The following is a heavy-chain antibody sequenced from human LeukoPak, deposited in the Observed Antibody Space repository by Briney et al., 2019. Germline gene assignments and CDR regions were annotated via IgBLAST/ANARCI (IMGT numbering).Heavy chain of an antibody. CDR3: ARARGAAAGTDFDY. J-gene: IGHJ4*02. CDR2: IYSGGST. Sequence: GGSLRLSCAASGFTVSSNYMSWVRQAPGKGLERVSVIYSGGSTYYADSVKGRFTISRDNSKNTLYLQMNSLRAEDTAVYYCARARGAAAGTDFDYWGQGTLVTVSS. D-gene: IGHD6-13*01. V-gene: IGHV3-53*01. CDR1: GFTVSSNY.